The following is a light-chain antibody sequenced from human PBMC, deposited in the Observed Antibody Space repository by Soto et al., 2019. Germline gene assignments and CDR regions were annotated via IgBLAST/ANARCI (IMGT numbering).Light chain of an antibody. Sequence: ELVLTQSPGTLSLSPGERATLSCRASQSVSSSYLAWYQQKPGQAPRLLIYAASSRATGIPDRFSGSGSGTAFTLTISRLEPEYVAMYYCQEYGRSRKFGQGTKVEFK. CDR1: QSVSSSY. CDR3: QEYGRSRK. V-gene: IGKV3-20*01. CDR2: AAS. J-gene: IGKJ1*01.